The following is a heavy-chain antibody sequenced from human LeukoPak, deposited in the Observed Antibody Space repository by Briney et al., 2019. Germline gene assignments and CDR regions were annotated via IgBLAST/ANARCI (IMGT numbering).Heavy chain of an antibody. CDR3: ASYGGCSGGSCFFDY. V-gene: IGHV4-59*01. Sequence: SETLSLTCTVSGGSISSYYWSWIRQPPGKGLEWIGYIYYSGSTNYNPSLKSRVTISVDTSKNQFSLKLSSVTAADTAVYYCASYGGCSGGSCFFDYWGQGTLVAVSS. CDR1: GGSISSYY. D-gene: IGHD2-15*01. J-gene: IGHJ4*02. CDR2: IYYSGST.